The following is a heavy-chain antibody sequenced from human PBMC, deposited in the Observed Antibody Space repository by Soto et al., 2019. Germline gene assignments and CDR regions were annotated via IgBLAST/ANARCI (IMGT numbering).Heavy chain of an antibody. CDR3: ARSGSYAYFDY. Sequence: GWSLRLSCAASGFTVSSNYMSWVRQAPGKGLEWVSVIYSGGSTYYADSVKGRFTISRDNSKNTLYLQMNSLRAEDTAVYYCARSGSYAYFDYWGQGTLVTVSS. J-gene: IGHJ4*02. CDR2: IYSGGST. CDR1: GFTVSSNY. V-gene: IGHV3-53*01. D-gene: IGHD1-26*01.